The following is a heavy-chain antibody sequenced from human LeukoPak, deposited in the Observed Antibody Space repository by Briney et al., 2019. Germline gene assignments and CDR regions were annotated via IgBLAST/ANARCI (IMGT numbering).Heavy chain of an antibody. CDR1: GFTVSNNY. D-gene: IGHD1-26*01. CDR3: ARDYRAVGTTTYAFDI. CDR2: IYSGGST. V-gene: IGHV3-53*01. J-gene: IGHJ3*02. Sequence: PGGSLRLSCAASGFTVSNNYMSWVRQAPGKGLEWVSVIYSGGSTDYADSVKGRFTISRDNSKNTLYLQMNSLRAEDTAVYYCARDYRAVGTTTYAFDIWGQGTMVTVSS.